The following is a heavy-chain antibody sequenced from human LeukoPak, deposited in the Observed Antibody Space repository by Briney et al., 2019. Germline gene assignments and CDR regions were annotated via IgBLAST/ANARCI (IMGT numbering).Heavy chain of an antibody. D-gene: IGHD3-16*01. CDR1: GYTFTSYY. Sequence: AASVKVSCKASGYTFTSYYMHWVRQAPGQGLEWMGIINPSGGSTSYAQKFQGRVTMTRDMSTSTVYMELSSLRSEDTAVYYCARDRGYDYVWGSSDAFDIWGQGTMVTVSS. CDR2: INPSGGST. V-gene: IGHV1-46*01. CDR3: ARDRGYDYVWGSSDAFDI. J-gene: IGHJ3*02.